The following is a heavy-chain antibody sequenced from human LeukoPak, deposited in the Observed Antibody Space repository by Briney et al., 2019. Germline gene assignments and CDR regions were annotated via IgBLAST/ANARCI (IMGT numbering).Heavy chain of an antibody. J-gene: IGHJ4*02. V-gene: IGHV1-69*04. CDR1: GGTFSSYA. Sequence: ASVKVSCKASGGTFSSYAISWVRQAPGQGLEWMGRIIPILGIANYAQKFQGRVTITADKSTSTAYMELSSLRSEDTAVYYCARGRTAVVKETFDYWCQGTLVTVSP. D-gene: IGHD4-23*01. CDR3: ARGRTAVVKETFDY. CDR2: IIPILGIA.